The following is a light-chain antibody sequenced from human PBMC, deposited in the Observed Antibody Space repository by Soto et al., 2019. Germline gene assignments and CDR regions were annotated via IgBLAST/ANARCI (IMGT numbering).Light chain of an antibody. V-gene: IGKV3-20*01. J-gene: IGKJ1*01. Sequence: EIVFTQSPGTLSLSPGERATLSCRASQSVDSRFLAWYQQKRGQAPSVLMYGASIRATGIPDRFSGSGSGTDFTLSIRRLEPEDFAVYYCQQYDSSRTFGQGTKVEMK. CDR2: GAS. CDR3: QQYDSSRT. CDR1: QSVDSRF.